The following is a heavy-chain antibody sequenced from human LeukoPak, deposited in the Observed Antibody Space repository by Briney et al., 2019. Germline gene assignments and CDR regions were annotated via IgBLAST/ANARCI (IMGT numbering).Heavy chain of an antibody. CDR3: ARLRLRSPESY. CDR2: IYYSGST. Sequence: PSETLSLTCTVSGGSISSSSYYWGWIRQPPGKGLEWIGSIYYSGSTYYNPSLKSRVTISVDTSKNQFSLKLSSVTAADTAVYYCARLRLRSPESYWGQGTLVTVSS. D-gene: IGHD1-14*01. J-gene: IGHJ4*02. CDR1: GGSISSSSYY. V-gene: IGHV4-39*01.